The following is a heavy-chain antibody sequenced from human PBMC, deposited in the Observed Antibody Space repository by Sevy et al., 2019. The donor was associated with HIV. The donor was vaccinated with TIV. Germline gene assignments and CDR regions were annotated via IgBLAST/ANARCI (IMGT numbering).Heavy chain of an antibody. Sequence: GESLKISCEGSGYSVTHYWIAWVRQIPGKGLEWMGIIYPGDPAPTYSPSFQGRVTISADKSINIAYLQWSRLRASDTAIYYCARLNGFEPYSYYALDVWGQGTTVTVSS. V-gene: IGHV5-51*01. CDR1: GYSVTHYW. J-gene: IGHJ6*02. CDR3: ARLNGFEPYSYYALDV. D-gene: IGHD5-12*01. CDR2: IYPGDPAP.